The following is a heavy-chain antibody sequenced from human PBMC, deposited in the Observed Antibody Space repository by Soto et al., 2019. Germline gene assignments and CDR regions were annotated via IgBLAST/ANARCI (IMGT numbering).Heavy chain of an antibody. CDR3: GKVLVGATGHTDSDS. D-gene: IGHD2-15*01. Sequence: PSETLSLTCTVSGGSIYRSGYYWGWIRHPPGRGLEWIGNIDYNGVTYSNPSLKSRVTISRYTSKNQFSLKLTSVTAADTALYYCGKVLVGATGHTDSDSWGQGT. CDR1: GGSIYRSGYY. CDR2: IDYNGVT. V-gene: IGHV4-39*01. J-gene: IGHJ5*02.